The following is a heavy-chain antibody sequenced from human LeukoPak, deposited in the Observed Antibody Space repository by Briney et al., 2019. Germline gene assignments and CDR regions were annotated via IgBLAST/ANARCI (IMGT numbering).Heavy chain of an antibody. CDR1: GFTFSSYW. V-gene: IGHV3-74*01. CDR3: AKDQVAITMIVVVSPFDY. D-gene: IGHD3-22*01. J-gene: IGHJ4*02. Sequence: GGSLRLSCAASGFTFSSYWMHWVRQAPGKGLVWVSRINSDGSSTSYADSVKGRFTISRDNSKNTLYLQMNSLRAEDTAVYYCAKDQVAITMIVVVSPFDYWGQGTLVTVSS. CDR2: INSDGSST.